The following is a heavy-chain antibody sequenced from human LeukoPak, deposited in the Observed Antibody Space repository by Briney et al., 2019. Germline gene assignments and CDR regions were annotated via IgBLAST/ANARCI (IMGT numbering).Heavy chain of an antibody. CDR1: GGTFSSYA. J-gene: IGHJ3*02. Sequence: SVKVSCKASGGTFSSYAISWVRQAPGQGLEWMGGIIPIFGTANYAQKFQGRVAITADESTSTAYMELSSLRSEDTAVYYCARATTRGADAFDIWGQGTMVTVSS. CDR3: ARATTRGADAFDI. D-gene: IGHD1-14*01. V-gene: IGHV1-69*13. CDR2: IIPIFGTA.